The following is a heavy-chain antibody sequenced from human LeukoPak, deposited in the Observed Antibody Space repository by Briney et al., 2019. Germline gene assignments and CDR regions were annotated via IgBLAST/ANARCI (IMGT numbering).Heavy chain of an antibody. D-gene: IGHD2-15*01. CDR1: GFTFSFSTYG. CDR2: IWYDGGDK. J-gene: IGHJ6*02. CDR3: ARVSCTGGSCKPYSYYDMDV. Sequence: GGSLRLSCAASGFTFSFSTYGMHWVRQAPGKGLEWVAIIWYDGGDKYYADSVKGRFTISRDNSKNTLYLQMNSLRAEDTAVYYCARVSCTGGSCKPYSYYDMDVWGQGTTVTVSS. V-gene: IGHV3-33*01.